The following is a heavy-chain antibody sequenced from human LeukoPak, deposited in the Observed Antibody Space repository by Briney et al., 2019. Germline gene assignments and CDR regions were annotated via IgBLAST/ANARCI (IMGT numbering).Heavy chain of an antibody. CDR2: ISYDGSNK. D-gene: IGHD4-17*01. CDR1: GFTFSSYA. J-gene: IGHJ4*02. Sequence: GGSLRLSCAASGFTFSSYAMHWVRQAPGKGLEWVAVISYDGSNKYYADSVKGRFTISGDNSKNTLYLQMNSLRAEDTAVYYCAREGDYGDYYFDYWGQGTLVTVSS. V-gene: IGHV3-30-3*01. CDR3: AREGDYGDYYFDY.